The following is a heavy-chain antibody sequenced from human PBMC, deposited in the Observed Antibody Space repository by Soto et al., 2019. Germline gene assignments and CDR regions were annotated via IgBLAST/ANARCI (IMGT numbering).Heavy chain of an antibody. V-gene: IGHV3-21*01. D-gene: IGHD3-3*01. J-gene: IGHJ5*01. CDR1: GFTFSSYS. Sequence: GGSLRLSCAASGFTFSSYSMNWVRQAPGKGLEWVSSISSSSSYIYYADSVKGRFTISRDNAKNSLYLQMNSLRVEDTAVYYCAIHFYYFWSDSKRFDFSSQGTLVPVSS. CDR3: AIHFYYFWSDSKRFDF. CDR2: ISSSSSYI.